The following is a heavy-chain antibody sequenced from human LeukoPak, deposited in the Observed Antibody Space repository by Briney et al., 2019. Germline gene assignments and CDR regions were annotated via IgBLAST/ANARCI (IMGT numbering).Heavy chain of an antibody. CDR1: GFTFSSNW. CDR2: INQDGSEK. D-gene: IGHD1-1*01. CDR3: ARQRCGDV. Sequence: GGSLRLSCVASGFTFSSNWMTWVRQAPGKGLEWVANINQDGSEKNYVDSVRGRFPISRENAENSLYLQMNSLRAEDTAVYYCARQRCGDVWGKGATGTVSS. V-gene: IGHV3-7*02. J-gene: IGHJ6*04.